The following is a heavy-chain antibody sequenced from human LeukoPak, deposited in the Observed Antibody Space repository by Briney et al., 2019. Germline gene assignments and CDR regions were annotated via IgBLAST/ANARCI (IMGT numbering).Heavy chain of an antibody. V-gene: IGHV4-59*08. Sequence: KPSETLSLTCTVSGGSISSYYWGWIRQPPGKGLEWIGYIYYSGSTNYNPSLKSRVTISVDASKNQFSLKLSSVTAADTAVYYCARHIPSDYYDSSGYPNAFDIWGQGTMVTVSS. CDR1: GGSISSYY. CDR2: IYYSGST. CDR3: ARHIPSDYYDSSGYPNAFDI. J-gene: IGHJ3*02. D-gene: IGHD3-22*01.